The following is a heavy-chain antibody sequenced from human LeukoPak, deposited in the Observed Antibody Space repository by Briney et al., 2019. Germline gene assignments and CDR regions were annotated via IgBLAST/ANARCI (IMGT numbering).Heavy chain of an antibody. CDR1: GFTFSSYA. V-gene: IGHV3-23*01. J-gene: IGHJ4*02. CDR3: AKVGGRYCSGGSCYSDY. CDR2: ISGSGGST. D-gene: IGHD2-15*01. Sequence: PGGSLRLSCAASGFTFSSYAMSWVRQAPGKGLEWVSAISGSGGSTYYADSVKGRFTISRDNSKNTLYLQMNSLRAEDTAVYYCAKVGGRYCSGGSCYSDYWGQGTLVTVSS.